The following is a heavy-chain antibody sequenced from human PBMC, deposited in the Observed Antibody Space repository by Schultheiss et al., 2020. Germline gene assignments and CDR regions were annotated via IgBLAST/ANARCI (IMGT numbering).Heavy chain of an antibody. J-gene: IGHJ5*02. D-gene: IGHD3-10*01. CDR2: IYYSGST. V-gene: IGHV4-39*07. Sequence: SETLSLTCTVSGGSISSSSYYWGWIRQPPGKGLEWIGSIYYSGSTNYNPSLKSRVTISVDTSKNQFSLKLSSVTAADTAVYYCARGTVTDYYGSGILFDPWGQGTLVTVSS. CDR3: ARGTVTDYYGSGILFDP. CDR1: GGSISSSSYY.